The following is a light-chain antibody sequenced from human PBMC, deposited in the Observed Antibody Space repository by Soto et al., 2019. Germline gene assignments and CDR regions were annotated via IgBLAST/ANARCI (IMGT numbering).Light chain of an antibody. CDR2: TAA. V-gene: IGKV1-39*01. CDR1: QTVSTS. Sequence: DIQMNQSPSSLSASVGDRVTITCRASQTVSTSLNWYQQKLGKAPHLLIYTAASLQSGAPSRFSGSGSGTDFTLTISSLQPEDFGTYYCQQSHDFPYTFGQGTKLEIK. J-gene: IGKJ2*01. CDR3: QQSHDFPYT.